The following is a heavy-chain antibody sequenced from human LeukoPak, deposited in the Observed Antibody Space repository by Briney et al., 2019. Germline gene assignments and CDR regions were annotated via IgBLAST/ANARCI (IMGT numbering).Heavy chain of an antibody. CDR3: ATKKYTGSFYAF. Sequence: GASVKVSCKASGYSSSDYYIYWVRQAPGQGLEWMGWIKPKSGDTNYVQKFEGRVTMTSDTSISTAYMELSSLISDDTAVYYCATKKYTGSFYAFWGQGTLVTVSS. J-gene: IGHJ4*02. V-gene: IGHV1-2*02. CDR1: GYSSSDYY. D-gene: IGHD1-26*01. CDR2: IKPKSGDT.